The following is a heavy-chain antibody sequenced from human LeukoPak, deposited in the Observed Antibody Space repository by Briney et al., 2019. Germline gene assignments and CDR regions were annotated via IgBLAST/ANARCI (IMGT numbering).Heavy chain of an antibody. CDR2: ISTSGSSI. V-gene: IGHV3-48*04. CDR3: ARGYSPKFRTTGNDY. D-gene: IGHD1-1*01. Sequence: GGSLRLSCAASGFTFSSYSMNWVRQAPGRGLEWVSYISTSGSSIYYADSVKGRFTISRDNAKNSLYLQMNSLRAEDTAVYYCARGYSPKFRTTGNDYWGQGTLVTVSS. CDR1: GFTFSSYS. J-gene: IGHJ4*02.